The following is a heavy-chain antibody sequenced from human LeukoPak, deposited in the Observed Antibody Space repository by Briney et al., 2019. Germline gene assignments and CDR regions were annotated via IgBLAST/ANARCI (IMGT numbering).Heavy chain of an antibody. CDR1: GYSISSGFY. J-gene: IGHJ4*02. CDR3: ARSGYRAMIDY. D-gene: IGHD3-16*02. V-gene: IGHV4-38-2*02. CDR2: IYHSRTT. Sequence: SETLSLTCTVSGYSISSGFYWGWIRQPPGKGLEWIGSIYHSRTTYYNPSLKSRVTISTDTSKNQFPLKLSSVTAADTAVYYCARSGYRAMIDYWGQGTLVTVSS.